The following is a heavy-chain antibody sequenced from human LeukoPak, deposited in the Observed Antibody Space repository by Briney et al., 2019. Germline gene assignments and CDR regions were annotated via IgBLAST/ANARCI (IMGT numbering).Heavy chain of an antibody. CDR2: IYYSGST. J-gene: IGHJ3*02. D-gene: IGHD3-22*01. Sequence: SETLSLTCTVSAYSISSGYYWGWIRQPPGKGLEWIGSIYYSGSTYYNPSLKSRVTISVDTSKNQFSLKLSSVTAADTAVYYCARVVVVPAAMYYYDSSGYSHDAFDIWGQGTMVTVSS. CDR1: AYSISSGYY. CDR3: ARVVVVPAAMYYYDSSGYSHDAFDI. V-gene: IGHV4-38-2*02.